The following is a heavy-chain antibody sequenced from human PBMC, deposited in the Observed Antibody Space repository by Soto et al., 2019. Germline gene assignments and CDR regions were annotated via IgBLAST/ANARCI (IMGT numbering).Heavy chain of an antibody. D-gene: IGHD3-22*01. Sequence: SETLSLTCTVSGGSISSAAYCWSWIRQSPDKGLEWIGHIYDGGTTYSSPSLKGRVTISADTSETQFSLKLSSVTAADTAVYYCARGGDYYDSSGYYYAEYFQHWGQGTLVTVSS. J-gene: IGHJ1*01. CDR2: IYDGGTT. CDR3: ARGGDYYDSSGYYYAEYFQH. V-gene: IGHV4-30-2*06. CDR1: GGSISSAAYC.